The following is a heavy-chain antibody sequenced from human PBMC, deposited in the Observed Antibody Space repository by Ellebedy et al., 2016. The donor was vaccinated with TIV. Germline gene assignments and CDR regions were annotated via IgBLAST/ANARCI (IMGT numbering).Heavy chain of an antibody. CDR2: ISSGSSHI. D-gene: IGHD3-3*01. CDR3: AREPSTTFWNSYHYYFDS. J-gene: IGHJ4*02. Sequence: GESLKISCTASGFSFSTYTMNWVRQAPGKGLEWVSYISSGSSHINYADSVKGRFTISRDNANNSLYLQMNSLRPDDTAVYFCAREPSTTFWNSYHYYFDSWGQGALVTVST. CDR1: GFSFSTYT. V-gene: IGHV3-21*05.